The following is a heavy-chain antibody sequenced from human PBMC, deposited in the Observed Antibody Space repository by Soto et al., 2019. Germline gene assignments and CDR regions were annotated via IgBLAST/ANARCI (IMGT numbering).Heavy chain of an antibody. Sequence: EVQLVESGGGLVQPGGSLKLSCVASGFTFSGSAMHWVRQASGKGLEWVGRIRSKANSYATAYAASVKGRFTISRDDSKNMAYLQMNRLKTEDTAVYYCTRQSGVPAYYYYYMDVWGKGTTVTVSS. J-gene: IGHJ6*03. V-gene: IGHV3-73*01. CDR1: GFTFSGSA. CDR2: IRSKANSYAT. D-gene: IGHD2-2*01. CDR3: TRQSGVPAYYYYYMDV.